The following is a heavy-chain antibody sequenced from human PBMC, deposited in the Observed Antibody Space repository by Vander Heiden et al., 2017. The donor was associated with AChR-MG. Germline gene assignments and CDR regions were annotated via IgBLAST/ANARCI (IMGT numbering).Heavy chain of an antibody. Sequence: EVQLVESGGGLVKPGGSLRLSCAASGFTFLSYSMNWVRQAPGKGLEWVSSISSSSSYIYYADSVKGRFTISRDNAKNSLYLQMNSLRAEDTAVYYCAAYYYDSSGYYLADYWGQGTLVTVSS. CDR1: GFTFLSYS. V-gene: IGHV3-21*01. J-gene: IGHJ4*02. D-gene: IGHD3-22*01. CDR2: ISSSSSYI. CDR3: AAYYYDSSGYYLADY.